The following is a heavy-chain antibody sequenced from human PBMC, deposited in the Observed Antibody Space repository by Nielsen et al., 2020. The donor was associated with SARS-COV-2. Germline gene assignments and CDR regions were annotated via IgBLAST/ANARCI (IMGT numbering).Heavy chain of an antibody. CDR3: ARRSGSSHWLFDY. Sequence: SETLSLTCIVSGGSISSYYWSWIRQPPGKGLEWIGYIYYSGSTNYNPSLKSRVTISVDTSKNQFSLKLSSVTAADTAVYYCARRSGSSHWLFDYWGQGTLVTVSS. J-gene: IGHJ4*02. V-gene: IGHV4-59*01. CDR2: IYYSGST. CDR1: GGSISSYY. D-gene: IGHD3-10*01.